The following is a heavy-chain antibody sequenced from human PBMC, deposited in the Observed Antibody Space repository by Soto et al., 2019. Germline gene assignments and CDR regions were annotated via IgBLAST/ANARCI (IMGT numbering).Heavy chain of an antibody. CDR3: SIGSWSAETFDV. CDR2: IIPMLTVR. V-gene: IGHV1-69*02. Sequence: QVHLVQSGAEVKKPGSSVKVSCKAAGGTFSTYTLIWVRQAPGQGLEWMGRIIPMLTVRNSAQKFQGRVTLTADKSTSKAFMELTSLRSDDTAVYYCSIGSWSAETFDVWAQGTMVTVSS. CDR1: GGTFSTYT. D-gene: IGHD2-2*01. J-gene: IGHJ3*01.